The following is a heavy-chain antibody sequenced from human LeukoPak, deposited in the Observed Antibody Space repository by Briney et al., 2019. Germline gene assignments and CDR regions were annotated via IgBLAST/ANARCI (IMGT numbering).Heavy chain of an antibody. D-gene: IGHD3-22*01. CDR2: IYHSGST. V-gene: IGHV4-38-2*02. CDR3: ARDLHDSSGYWGSFTYYYYYMDV. Sequence: PSETLSLTCTVSGYSISSGYYWGWIRQPPGKGLEWIGSIYHSGSTYYNPSLKSRVTISVDTSKNQFSLKLSSVTAADTAVYYCARDLHDSSGYWGSFTYYYYYMDVWGKGTTVTVSS. J-gene: IGHJ6*03. CDR1: GYSISSGYY.